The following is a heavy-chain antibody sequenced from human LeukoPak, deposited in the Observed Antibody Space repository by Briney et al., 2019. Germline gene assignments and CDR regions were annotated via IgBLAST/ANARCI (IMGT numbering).Heavy chain of an antibody. J-gene: IGHJ4*02. V-gene: IGHV3-48*03. CDR1: GFTFSSYE. D-gene: IGHD5-12*01. CDR3: AKEGRRDIVATEEHFDY. Sequence: PGGSLRLSCAASGFTFSSYEMNWVRQAPGKGLKWVSYISSSGSTIYYADSVKGRFTISRDNAKNSLYLQMNSLRAEDTAVYYCAKEGRRDIVATEEHFDYWGQGTLVTVSS. CDR2: ISSSGSTI.